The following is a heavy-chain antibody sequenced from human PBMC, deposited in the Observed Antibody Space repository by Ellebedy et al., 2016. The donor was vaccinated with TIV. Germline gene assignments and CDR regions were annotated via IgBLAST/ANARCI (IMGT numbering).Heavy chain of an antibody. CDR3: ARDLGSTSWYGDAFDV. CDR2: TNADNGDT. D-gene: IGHD6-13*01. CDR1: GYTFTKFP. J-gene: IGHJ3*01. Sequence: AASVKVSCKASGYTFTKFPMHWLRQAPGQRLEWMGWTNADNGDTKYSQKFQGRVTFLRDTSASTAYMELSSLRSEETAIYYCARDLGSTSWYGDAFDVWGQGTMVTVSS. V-gene: IGHV1-3*01.